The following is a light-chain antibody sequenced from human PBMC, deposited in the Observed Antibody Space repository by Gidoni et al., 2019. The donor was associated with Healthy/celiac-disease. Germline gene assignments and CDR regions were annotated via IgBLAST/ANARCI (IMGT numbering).Light chain of an antibody. CDR2: DAS. Sequence: ELVFTQSPATLSLSPGERATLSCRASQSVSSYLAWYQQQPGQAPRPLIYDASNRATGIPARFSGSGSGTDFTLTISSLEPEDFAVYYCQQRSNWPPLTFGGGTKVEIK. J-gene: IGKJ4*01. CDR1: QSVSSY. V-gene: IGKV3-11*01. CDR3: QQRSNWPPLT.